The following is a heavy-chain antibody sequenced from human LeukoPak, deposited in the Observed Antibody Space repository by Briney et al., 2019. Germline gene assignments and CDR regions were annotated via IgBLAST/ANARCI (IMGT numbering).Heavy chain of an antibody. D-gene: IGHD2-15*01. CDR2: ISYDGSNK. J-gene: IGHJ4*02. CDR3: ANSIRFYCSGGSCSGDGFDY. V-gene: IGHV3-30-3*02. Sequence: GGSLRLSCAASGFTFSSYAMHWVRQAPGKGLEWVAVISYDGSNKYYADSVKGRFTISRDNSKNTLYLQMNSLRAEDTAVYYCANSIRFYCSGGSCSGDGFDYWGQGTLVIVSS. CDR1: GFTFSSYA.